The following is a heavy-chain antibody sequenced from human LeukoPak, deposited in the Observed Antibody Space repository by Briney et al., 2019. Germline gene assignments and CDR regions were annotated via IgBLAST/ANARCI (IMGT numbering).Heavy chain of an antibody. V-gene: IGHV1-8*01. CDR2: MNPNSGDT. Sequence: GASVKVSCKASGYTFTSYDINWVPEAPGQGLEWMGWMNPNSGDTGYAQKFQGRVTMTRDTSISTAYMELSSLKSDDTAALYFARTRMGGNVWIDSWGQGTLVSVSA. CDR1: GYTFTSYD. J-gene: IGHJ5*01. D-gene: IGHD1-26*01. CDR3: ARTRMGGNVWIDS.